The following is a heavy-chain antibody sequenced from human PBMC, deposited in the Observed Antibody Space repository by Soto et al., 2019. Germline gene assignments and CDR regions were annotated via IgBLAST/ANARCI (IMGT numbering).Heavy chain of an antibody. V-gene: IGHV4-4*07. D-gene: IGHD2-8*02. CDR2: FSLSGTT. CDR3: ARGMTPPGAPAWYYFDS. Sequence: SETLSLTCTVSGASTTGSFFWSWIRQPAGKGLEWIGRFSLSGTTNYNPSLRSRVTMSADVSKNQFSLRLTSVTAPDTALYYCARGMTPPGAPAWYYFDSWGQGTLVTVSS. CDR1: GASTTGSFF. J-gene: IGHJ4*02.